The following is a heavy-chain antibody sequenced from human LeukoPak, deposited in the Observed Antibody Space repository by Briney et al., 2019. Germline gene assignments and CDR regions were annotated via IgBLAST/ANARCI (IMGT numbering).Heavy chain of an antibody. V-gene: IGHV4-30-2*01. CDR1: GGSISSGGYY. Sequence: SETLSLTCTVSGGSISSGGYYWSWIRQPPGKGLEWIGYIYHSGSTYYNPSLKSRVTISVDTSKNQFSLKLSSVTAADTAVYYCARDLPIHYDSSGWPLGDYWGQGTLVTVSS. D-gene: IGHD3-22*01. CDR3: ARDLPIHYDSSGWPLGDY. J-gene: IGHJ4*02. CDR2: IYHSGST.